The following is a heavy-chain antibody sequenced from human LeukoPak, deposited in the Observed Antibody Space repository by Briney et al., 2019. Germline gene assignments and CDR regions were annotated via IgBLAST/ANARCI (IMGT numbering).Heavy chain of an antibody. Sequence: GASVKVSCKASGYTFTSYAMNWVRQAPGQGLEWMGWINNDTGNPTYAQGFTGRFVFSLDTSVSTAYLQISSLKAEDTAVYYCARAHQPLGGLSFPDSWGQGTLVTVSS. D-gene: IGHD3-16*02. CDR2: INNDTGNP. V-gene: IGHV7-4-1*02. CDR1: GYTFTSYA. CDR3: ARAHQPLGGLSFPDS. J-gene: IGHJ5*01.